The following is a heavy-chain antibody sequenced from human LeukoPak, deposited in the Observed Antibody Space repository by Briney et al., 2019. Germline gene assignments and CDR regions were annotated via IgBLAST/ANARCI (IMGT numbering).Heavy chain of an antibody. D-gene: IGHD3-10*01. J-gene: IGHJ5*02. V-gene: IGHV4-34*01. CDR2: INHSGST. CDR1: GGSISSYY. CDR3: ARVFRRLLWFGEPNWFDP. Sequence: SETLSLTCTVSGGSISSYYWSWIRQPAGKGLEWIGEINHSGSTNYNPSLKSRVTISVDTSKNQFSLKLSSVTAADTAVYYCARVFRRLLWFGEPNWFDPWGQGTLVTVSS.